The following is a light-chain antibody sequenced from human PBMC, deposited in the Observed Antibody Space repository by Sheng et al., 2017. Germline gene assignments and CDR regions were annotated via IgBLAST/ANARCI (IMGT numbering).Light chain of an antibody. J-gene: IGKJ1*01. V-gene: IGKV3-15*01. CDR3: QQYNNWPRT. CDR2: SAS. CDR1: QSVSGN. Sequence: EIVMTQSPATLSVSPGERATLSCRASQSVSGNLAWYQQKPGLAPRLLIYSASTRDTGIPARFSGSGSGTEFTLTISSLQSEDFAIYYCQQYNNWPRTFGQGTKVEVK.